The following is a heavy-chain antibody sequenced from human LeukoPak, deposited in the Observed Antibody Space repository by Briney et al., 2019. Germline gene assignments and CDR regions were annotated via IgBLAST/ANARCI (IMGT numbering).Heavy chain of an antibody. CDR3: AKDGAWLRFDD. D-gene: IGHD5-12*01. Sequence: GGSLRLSCAGSGFPFSSHGMNSVRQAPGKGLEWVSGISPGGPTYYADSVKGRFTISRDDYKSTVYLQMKNLRAEDTAVSYCAKDGAWLRFDDWGQGILVTVSS. V-gene: IGHV3-23*01. CDR2: ISPGGPT. J-gene: IGHJ4*02. CDR1: GFPFSSHG.